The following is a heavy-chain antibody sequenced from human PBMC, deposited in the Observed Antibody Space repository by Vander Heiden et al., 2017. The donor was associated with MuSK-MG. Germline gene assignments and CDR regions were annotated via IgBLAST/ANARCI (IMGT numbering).Heavy chain of an antibody. V-gene: IGHV1-69*06. D-gene: IGHD3-22*01. CDR3: ARGDAYYYDSSGYYYNYYYGMDV. Sequence: QVQLVQSGAEVKKPGSSVKVSCKAPGGTSSSYAISWVRQAPGQGLEWMGGIIPIFGTANYAQKFQGRVTITADKSTSTAYMELSSLRSEDTAVYYCARGDAYYYDSSGYYYNYYYGMDVWGQGTTVTVSS. J-gene: IGHJ6*02. CDR2: IIPIFGTA. CDR1: GGTSSSYA.